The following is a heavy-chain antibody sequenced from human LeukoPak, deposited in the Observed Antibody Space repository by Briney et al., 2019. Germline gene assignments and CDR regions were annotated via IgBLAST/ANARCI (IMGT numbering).Heavy chain of an antibody. V-gene: IGHV3-48*03. CDR1: GFTFSSYE. J-gene: IGHJ4*02. Sequence: GGSLRLSCAASGFTFSSYEMNWVRQAPGKGLEWVSYISSSGSTIYYADSVKGRFTISRDNAKNSLYLQINSLRAEDTAVYYCARDGQITMVRGVFDYWGQGTLVTVSS. D-gene: IGHD3-10*01. CDR2: ISSSGSTI. CDR3: ARDGQITMVRGVFDY.